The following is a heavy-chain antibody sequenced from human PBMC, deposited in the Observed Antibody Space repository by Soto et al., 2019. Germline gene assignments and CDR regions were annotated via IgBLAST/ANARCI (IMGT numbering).Heavy chain of an antibody. Sequence: QITLKESGPTLVKPTQTLTLTCTFSGFSLRTTRVGVGWIRQPPGKALEWLALIYWDNDKRYSPSLKTRLTITKHTSKDQVVLTMTNMDPEDTATYSGAHGFYTYNGYFDYWGQGTLVTVSS. J-gene: IGHJ4*02. CDR3: AHGFYTYNGYFDY. CDR1: GFSLRTTRVG. CDR2: IYWDNDK. D-gene: IGHD3-16*01. V-gene: IGHV2-5*02.